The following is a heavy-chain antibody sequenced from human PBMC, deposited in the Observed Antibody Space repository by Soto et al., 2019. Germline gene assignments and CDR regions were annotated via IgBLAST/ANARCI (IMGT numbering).Heavy chain of an antibody. CDR1: GFTFGNFW. J-gene: IGHJ4*02. Sequence: WGSLRLSCSDSGFTFGNFWIHWVRQAPGKGLEWVSHIGPYGTDIVYADSVKGRFIISRDNARNTVYLQMNSLEAEETAVYYCAKLPWEVVPYWGQGKLVTVSS. D-gene: IGHD1-26*01. V-gene: IGHV3-74*03. CDR3: AKLPWEVVPY. CDR2: IGPYGTDI.